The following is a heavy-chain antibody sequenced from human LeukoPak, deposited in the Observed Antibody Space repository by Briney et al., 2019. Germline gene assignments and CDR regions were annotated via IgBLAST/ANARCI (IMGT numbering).Heavy chain of an antibody. J-gene: IGHJ4*02. CDR2: ISWNSGSI. CDR3: AKDNSPFPGSCYF. V-gene: IGHV3-9*01. D-gene: IGHD2-15*01. CDR1: GFTFDGYA. Sequence: GGSLRLSCAASGFTFDGYAMHWVRQAPGKGLEWVSGISWNSGSIGYADSVKGRFTISRDNAKNSLYLQMNSLRAEDTALYYCAKDNSPFPGSCYFWGQGTLVTISS.